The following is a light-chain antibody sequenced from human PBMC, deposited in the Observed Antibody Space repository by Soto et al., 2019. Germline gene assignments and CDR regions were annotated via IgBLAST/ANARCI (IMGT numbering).Light chain of an antibody. CDR1: QSISSGY. Sequence: ETVLTQSRGTLSLSPGERATLSCRASQSISSGYLAWYQQRPGQAPRLLISGASNRATGIPDRFSGSGSGTDFTLTISRLEPEDFAVYYCQQYGGSPLVTFGGGTKVEIK. V-gene: IGKV3-20*01. J-gene: IGKJ4*01. CDR3: QQYGGSPLVT. CDR2: GAS.